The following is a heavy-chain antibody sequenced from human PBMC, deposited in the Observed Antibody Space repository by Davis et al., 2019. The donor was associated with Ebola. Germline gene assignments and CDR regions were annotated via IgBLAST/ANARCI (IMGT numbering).Heavy chain of an antibody. V-gene: IGHV3-53*01. CDR2: IYRDGRT. D-gene: IGHD3-3*01. J-gene: IGHJ4*02. Sequence: GGSLRLSCAASGFIVSDKYMSWVRQAPGKGLEWVSVIYRDGRTYHADSVKGRFTISRDNSKNTVYLQMNSLRAEDTAVYYCARASRFLEWLINYWGQGTLVTVSS. CDR3: ARASRFLEWLINY. CDR1: GFIVSDKY.